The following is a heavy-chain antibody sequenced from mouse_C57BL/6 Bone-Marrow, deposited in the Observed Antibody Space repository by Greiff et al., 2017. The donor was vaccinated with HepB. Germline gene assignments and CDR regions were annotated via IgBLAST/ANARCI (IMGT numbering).Heavy chain of an antibody. CDR1: GYTFTSYG. J-gene: IGHJ4*01. V-gene: IGHV1-81*01. D-gene: IGHD2-4*01. CDR3: AGSGDYDYDGGGVYAMDY. CDR2: IYPRSGNT. Sequence: VQLQQSGAELARPGASVKLSCKASGYTFTSYGISWVKQRTGQGLEWIGEIYPRSGNTYYNEKFKGKATLTADKSSSTAYMELRSLTSEDSAVYFVAGSGDYDYDGGGVYAMDYWGQGTSVTVSS.